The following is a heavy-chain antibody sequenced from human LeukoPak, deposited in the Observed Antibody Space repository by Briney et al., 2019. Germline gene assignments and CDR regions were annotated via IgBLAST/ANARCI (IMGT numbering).Heavy chain of an antibody. D-gene: IGHD5-24*01. CDR2: ISGSGAST. J-gene: IGHJ4*02. Sequence: PGGSLRLSCVASGFTFSSYAMSWVRQAPGKGLEWVSVISGSGASTYYADSVQGRFTFSRDNSKNTLYLQMNSLRAEDTAVYYCARGAGYNYPYYFDYWGQGTLVTVSS. CDR1: GFTFSSYA. CDR3: ARGAGYNYPYYFDY. V-gene: IGHV3-23*01.